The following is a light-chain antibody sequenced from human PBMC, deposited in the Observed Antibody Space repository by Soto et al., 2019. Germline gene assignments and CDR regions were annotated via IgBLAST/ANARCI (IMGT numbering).Light chain of an antibody. V-gene: IGKV3-11*01. Sequence: EIVLTRSPAILSLSPGERATLSCRASQSVGSYLAWYRQKPGQAPRLLISGASNRAPGIPARFSGSGSGTEFTLTFSSLEPEDFAVYYCQQRNNWPPTWTFGQGTEADIK. CDR2: GAS. J-gene: IGKJ1*01. CDR3: QQRNNWPPTWT. CDR1: QSVGSY.